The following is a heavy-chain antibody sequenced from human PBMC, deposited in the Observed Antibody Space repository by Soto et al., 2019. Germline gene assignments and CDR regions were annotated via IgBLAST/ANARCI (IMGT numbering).Heavy chain of an antibody. J-gene: IGHJ4*02. CDR2: ISSSSSYI. CDR3: ASLIRPRVFDY. Sequence: EVQLVESGGGLVKPGGSLRLSCAASGFTFSSYSMNWVRQAPGKGLEWVSSISSSSSYIYYADSVKGRFIISRDNAKNSLYLQMNSLRAEDTAVYYCASLIRPRVFDYWGQGTLVTVSS. CDR1: GFTFSSYS. V-gene: IGHV3-21*01.